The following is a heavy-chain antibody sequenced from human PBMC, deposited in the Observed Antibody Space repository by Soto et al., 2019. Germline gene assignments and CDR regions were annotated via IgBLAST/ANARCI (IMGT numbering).Heavy chain of an antibody. Sequence: VASVKVSCKASGYTFTGYYMHWVRQAPGQGLEWMGWINPNSGGTNYAQKFQGRVTMTRDTPISTAYMELSRLRSDDTAVYYCARGAARSPDLNYYYGMDVWGQGTTVTVSS. D-gene: IGHD6-6*01. CDR1: GYTFTGYY. CDR3: ARGAARSPDLNYYYGMDV. J-gene: IGHJ6*02. V-gene: IGHV1-2*02. CDR2: INPNSGGT.